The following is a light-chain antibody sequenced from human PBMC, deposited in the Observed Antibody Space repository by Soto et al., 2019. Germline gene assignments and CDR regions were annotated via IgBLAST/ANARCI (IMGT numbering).Light chain of an antibody. CDR3: QKRSNWLGK. V-gene: IGKV3D-20*02. Sequence: EIVLAQSPVSLSLSPGERATLSWSASQSVSSNFLAWYQQKPGQAPRLLIYDASNRATGIPARFSGSGFGTDFTLTINSLEPEDSAVYYCQKRSNWLGKFGQGTKVDIK. J-gene: IGKJ1*01. CDR1: QSVSSNF. CDR2: DAS.